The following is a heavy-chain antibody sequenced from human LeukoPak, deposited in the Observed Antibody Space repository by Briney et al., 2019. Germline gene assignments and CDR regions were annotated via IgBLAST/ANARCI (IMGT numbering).Heavy chain of an antibody. CDR1: GGSISSYY. Sequence: PSETLSLTCTVSGGSISSYYWSWIRQPPGKGLEWIGYIYTSGSTNYSPSLKSRVTISVDTSKNQFSLKLSSVTAADTAVYYCARHLYDFWSGLDYWGQGTLVTVSS. V-gene: IGHV4-4*09. CDR2: IYTSGST. CDR3: ARHLYDFWSGLDY. D-gene: IGHD3-3*01. J-gene: IGHJ4*02.